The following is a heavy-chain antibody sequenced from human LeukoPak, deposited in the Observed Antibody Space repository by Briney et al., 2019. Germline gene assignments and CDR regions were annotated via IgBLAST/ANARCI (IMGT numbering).Heavy chain of an antibody. Sequence: GRSLRLSCAASGFTFSSYAMHWVRQAPGKGLEWVAVISYDGSNKYYADSVKGRFTISRDNSKNTLYLQMNSLRAEDTAVYYCARVDTAMVTRWGWPFDYWGQGTLVTVSS. J-gene: IGHJ4*02. V-gene: IGHV3-30*04. CDR3: ARVDTAMVTRWGWPFDY. D-gene: IGHD5-18*01. CDR1: GFTFSSYA. CDR2: ISYDGSNK.